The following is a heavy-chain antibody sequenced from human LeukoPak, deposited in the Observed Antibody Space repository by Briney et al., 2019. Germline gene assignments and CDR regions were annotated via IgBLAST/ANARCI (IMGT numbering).Heavy chain of an antibody. V-gene: IGHV3-53*01. CDR2: LYSDGTT. D-gene: IGHD6-19*01. J-gene: IGHJ6*02. CDR3: AKAIAVAWDYYYCGMDV. CDR1: GFIVSDNY. Sequence: GGSLRLSCAASGFIVSDNYMSWVRQAPGKGLEWVSVLYSDGTTYYADSVKGRFTISRDNSENTLYLQMNNLRAEDTAFYYCAKAIAVAWDYYYCGMDVWGQGTTVTVSS.